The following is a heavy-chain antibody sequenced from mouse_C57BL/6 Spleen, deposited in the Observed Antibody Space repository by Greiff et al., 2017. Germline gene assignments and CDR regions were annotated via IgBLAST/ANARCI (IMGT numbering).Heavy chain of an antibody. CDR3: AREEYGSSPNYFDY. D-gene: IGHD1-1*01. Sequence: QVQLQQPGAELVRPGTSVKLSCKASGYTFTSYWMHWVKQRPGQGLEWIGVIDPSDSYTNYNQKFKGKATLTVDTSSSTAYMQLSSLTSEDSAVYYCAREEYGSSPNYFDYWGQGTTLTVSS. CDR1: GYTFTSYW. CDR2: IDPSDSYT. J-gene: IGHJ2*01. V-gene: IGHV1-59*01.